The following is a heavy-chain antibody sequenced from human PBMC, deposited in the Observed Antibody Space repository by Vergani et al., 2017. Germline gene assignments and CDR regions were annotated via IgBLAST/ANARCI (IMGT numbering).Heavy chain of an antibody. D-gene: IGHD2-15*01. Sequence: QVQLVQSGAEVKKPGASVKVSCKASGYTFTSYGISWVRQAPGQGLEWMGWISAYNGNINYAQKLQGRVTMTTDTSTSTAYMELRSLRSDDTAVYYCARGKYCSGGSGSLYWYFDLWGRGTLVTVSS. CDR3: ARGKYCSGGSGSLYWYFDL. CDR1: GYTFTSYG. CDR2: ISAYNGNI. J-gene: IGHJ2*01. V-gene: IGHV1-18*01.